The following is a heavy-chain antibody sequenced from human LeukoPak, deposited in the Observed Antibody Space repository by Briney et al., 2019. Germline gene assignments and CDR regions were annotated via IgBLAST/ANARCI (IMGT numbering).Heavy chain of an antibody. D-gene: IGHD1-26*01. Sequence: SETLSLTCTVSGDSIYSTTYYWGWIRQPPGKGLEWIGSMYYDGSTYYNPSLKSRVTISVDTSKNQFSLKLISVTAADTAVYFCARRSDSGSDDGEDYFDYWGQGTLVTVSS. CDR3: ARRSDSGSDDGEDYFDY. V-gene: IGHV4-39*01. CDR2: MYYDGST. J-gene: IGHJ4*02. CDR1: GDSIYSTTYY.